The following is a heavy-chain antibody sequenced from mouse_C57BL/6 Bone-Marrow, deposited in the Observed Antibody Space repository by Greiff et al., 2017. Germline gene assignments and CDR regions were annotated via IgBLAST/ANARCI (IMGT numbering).Heavy chain of an antibody. V-gene: IGHV10-1*01. J-gene: IGHJ3*01. CDR1: GFSFNTYA. CDR2: IRSKSNNYAT. CDR3: VRQKYGSETWFAY. D-gene: IGHD1-1*01. Sequence: EVKLVESGGGLVQPKGSLKLSCAASGFSFNTYAMNWVRQATGKGLEWVARIRSKSNNYATYYADSVKDRFTISRDDSESMLYLQMNNLKTEDTAMYYCVRQKYGSETWFAYWGQGTLVTVSA.